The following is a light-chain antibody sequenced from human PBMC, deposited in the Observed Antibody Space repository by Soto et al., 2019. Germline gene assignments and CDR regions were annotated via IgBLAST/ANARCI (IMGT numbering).Light chain of an antibody. CDR3: QQYGSSGT. CDR1: QSVSSN. Sequence: EVVMTQSPATLSVSPGERATLSCRASQSVSSNLAWYQQKPGQAPRLLIYGASTRATGIPARFSGSGSGTDFTLTISRLEPDDFAVYYCQQYGSSGTFGQGTKVDI. V-gene: IGKV3-15*01. CDR2: GAS. J-gene: IGKJ1*01.